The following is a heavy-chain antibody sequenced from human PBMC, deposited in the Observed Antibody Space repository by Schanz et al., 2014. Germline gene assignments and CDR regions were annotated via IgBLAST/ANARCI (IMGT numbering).Heavy chain of an antibody. CDR3: ASSSIRWHPALDY. Sequence: WTWSIPTTSTPLEWIGHVSARRTTNYSPSLESRLTISVDSTLSQFSLRLTSVTPADTAVYYCASSSIRWHPALDYWGQGPLGDVSA. J-gene: IGHJ4*02. CDR2: VSARRTT. V-gene: IGHV4-4*07. D-gene: IGHD6-13*01.